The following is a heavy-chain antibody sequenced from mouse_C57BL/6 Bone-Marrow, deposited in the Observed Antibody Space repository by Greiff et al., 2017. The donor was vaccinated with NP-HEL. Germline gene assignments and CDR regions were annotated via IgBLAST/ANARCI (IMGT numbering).Heavy chain of an antibody. CDR3: AGTTRGYFDV. Sequence: QVQLKQSGAELVRPGASVKMSCKASGYTFTSYNMHWVKQTPRQGLEWIGAIYPGNGATSYNQKFKGKATLTVDKSSSTAYMQLSSLTSEDSAVYVCAGTTRGYFDVWGTGTTVTVSS. J-gene: IGHJ1*03. D-gene: IGHD1-1*01. V-gene: IGHV1-12*01. CDR1: GYTFTSYN. CDR2: IYPGNGAT.